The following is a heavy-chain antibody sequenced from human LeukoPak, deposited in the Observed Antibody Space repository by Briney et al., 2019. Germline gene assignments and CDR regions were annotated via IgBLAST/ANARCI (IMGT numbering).Heavy chain of an antibody. V-gene: IGHV3-7*01. CDR2: IKQDGSEK. J-gene: IGHJ6*03. CDR1: GFTFTSYW. CDR3: ARRYSSGSYYYYYMDV. D-gene: IGHD6-19*01. Sequence: GGSLRHSCAASGFTFTSYWMSWVRQAPGKVLEWVANIKQDGSEKYYVDSVKGRFTISRDNAKNSLYLQMNSLRAEDTAVYYCARRYSSGSYYYYYMDVWGKGTTVTVSS.